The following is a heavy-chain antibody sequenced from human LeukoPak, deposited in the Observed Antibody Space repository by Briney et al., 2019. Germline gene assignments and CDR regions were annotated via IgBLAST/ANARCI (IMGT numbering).Heavy chain of an antibody. D-gene: IGHD3-10*01. V-gene: IGHV3-21*01. Sequence: PGGSLRLSCAASGFTFSSYSMNWVRQAPGKGPEWVSSISSSSSYIYYADSMKGRFTISRDNAKNSLYLQMNSLRAEDTAVYYCARNNWFGEFENWFDPWGQGALVTVSS. CDR1: GFTFSSYS. CDR2: ISSSSSYI. J-gene: IGHJ5*02. CDR3: ARNNWFGEFENWFDP.